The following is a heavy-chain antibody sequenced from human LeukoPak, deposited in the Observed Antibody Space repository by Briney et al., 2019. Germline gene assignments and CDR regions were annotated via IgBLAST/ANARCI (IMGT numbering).Heavy chain of an antibody. CDR1: GYTFTSYY. D-gene: IGHD2-15*01. CDR3: ARDAGYCSGGSCYPANY. J-gene: IGHJ4*02. Sequence: ASVKVSCKASGYTFTSYYMHWVRQAPGQGLEWMGIINPSGGSTSYAQKFQGRVTMTRDTSTTTVYMELSSLRSEDTAVYYCARDAGYCSGGSCYPANYWGQGTLVTVSS. V-gene: IGHV1-46*01. CDR2: INPSGGST.